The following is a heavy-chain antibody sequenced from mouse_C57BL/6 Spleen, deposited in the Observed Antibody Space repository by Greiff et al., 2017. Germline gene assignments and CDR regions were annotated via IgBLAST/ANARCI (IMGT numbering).Heavy chain of an antibody. D-gene: IGHD3-2*02. CDR1: GYTFTSYW. Sequence: VQLQQPGAELVRPGSSVKLSCKASGYTFTSYWMHWVKQRPIQGLEWIGNIDPSDSETHYNQTFKDKATLTVDKSYSTAYMQLSSLTSETSAVYYCASAQATAGFAYWGQGTLVTVSA. CDR2: IDPSDSET. J-gene: IGHJ3*01. V-gene: IGHV1-52*01. CDR3: ASAQATAGFAY.